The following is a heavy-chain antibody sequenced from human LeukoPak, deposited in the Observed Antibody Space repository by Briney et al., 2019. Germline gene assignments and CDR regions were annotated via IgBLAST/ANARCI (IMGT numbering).Heavy chain of an antibody. CDR3: AKESSGGWYFDY. Sequence: PGGSLRLSCAASGFTFRNASMSWVRQAPGKGLEWVGRIRSKSNGGTTDYAAPVKGRFTISRDDSKDTLYLQMDSLTTEDTAVYYCAKESSGGWYFDYWGQGTLVTVSS. D-gene: IGHD6-19*01. V-gene: IGHV3-15*01. CDR2: IRSKSNGGTT. CDR1: GFTFRNAS. J-gene: IGHJ4*02.